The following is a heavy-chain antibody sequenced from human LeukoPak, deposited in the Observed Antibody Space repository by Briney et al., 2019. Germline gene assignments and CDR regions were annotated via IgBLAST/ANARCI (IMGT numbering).Heavy chain of an antibody. D-gene: IGHD3-22*01. V-gene: IGHV3-20*04. CDR3: ARGDNYYDSSGYLNWFDP. CDR2: INWNGGST. J-gene: IGHJ5*02. CDR1: GFTFDDYG. Sequence: GGSLRLSCAASGFTFDDYGMSWVRQAPGKGLEWVSGINWNGGSTGYADSVKGRFTISRDNAKNSLYLQMNSLRAEDTALYYCARGDNYYDSSGYLNWFDPWGQGTLVTVSS.